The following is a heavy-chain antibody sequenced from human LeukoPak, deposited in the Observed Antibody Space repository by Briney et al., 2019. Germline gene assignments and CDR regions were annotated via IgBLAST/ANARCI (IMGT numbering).Heavy chain of an antibody. V-gene: IGHV5-51*01. CDR3: ARLWASGSYYYYYYGMDA. CDR2: IYPGDSDT. J-gene: IGHJ6*02. D-gene: IGHD1-26*01. Sequence: GESLKISCKGSGYSFTSYWIGWVRQMPGKGLEWMGIIYPGDSDTRYSPSFQGQVTISADKSISTAYLQWSSLKASDTAMYYCARLWASGSYYYYYYGMDAWGQGTTVTVSS. CDR1: GYSFTSYW.